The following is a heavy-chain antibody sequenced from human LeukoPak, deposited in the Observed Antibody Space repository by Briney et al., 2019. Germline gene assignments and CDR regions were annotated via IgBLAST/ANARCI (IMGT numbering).Heavy chain of an antibody. Sequence: SETLSLTCTVSGGSISSSSYYWGWIRQPPGKGLEWIGSIYYSGSTYYNPSLKSRVTISVDTSKNQFSLKLSSVTAADTAVYYCARAIPARILDYWGQGTLVTVSS. V-gene: IGHV4-39*07. CDR2: IYYSGST. J-gene: IGHJ4*02. CDR3: ARAIPARILDY. CDR1: GGSISSSSYY. D-gene: IGHD3-9*01.